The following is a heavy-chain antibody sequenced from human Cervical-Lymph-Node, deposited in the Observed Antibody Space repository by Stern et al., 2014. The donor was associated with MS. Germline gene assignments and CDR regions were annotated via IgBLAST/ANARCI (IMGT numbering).Heavy chain of an antibody. D-gene: IGHD3-3*01. CDR3: ARDMSDFWSDYGHNWFDP. CDR2: INSNTGAP. J-gene: IGHJ5*02. V-gene: IGHV7-4-1*02. Sequence: QVQLVQSGSELKKPGASVTVSCKASGYTFTNYLIHWVRQAPGQGLEWMGWINSNTGAPMYARYFAGRFVFSLDTSVTTAYLQISRLKTEDTAVYYCARDMSDFWSDYGHNWFDPWGQGTLVTVSS. CDR1: GYTFTNYL.